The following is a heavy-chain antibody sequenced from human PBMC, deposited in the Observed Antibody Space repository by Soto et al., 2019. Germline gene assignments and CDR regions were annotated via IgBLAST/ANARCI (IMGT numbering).Heavy chain of an antibody. CDR3: AHTDDGFGEGPFDS. CDR1: GFSLSTSGVG. Sequence: QITLKESGPMLVKPTQTLTLTCTFSGFSLSTSGVGVGWIRQPPGKALEWLALIYWDDDKRYSPSLKSRLTITKDTSKNQVVLTMTNIDPVDTATYYCAHTDDGFGEGPFDSWGQGTLVTVSS. D-gene: IGHD3-10*01. V-gene: IGHV2-5*02. J-gene: IGHJ4*02. CDR2: IYWDDDK.